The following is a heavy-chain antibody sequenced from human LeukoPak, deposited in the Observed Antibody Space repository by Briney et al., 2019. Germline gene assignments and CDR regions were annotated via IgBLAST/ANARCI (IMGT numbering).Heavy chain of an antibody. V-gene: IGHV3-21*01. CDR3: ARAVWDSSGHLFDY. Sequence: GGSLRLSCAASGFTFSSYSMNWVRQAPGKGLEWFSSISGSSSYIYYADSVKGRFTISRDNAKNSLYLQMNSLRAEDTAVYYCARAVWDSSGHLFDYWGQGTLVTVSS. CDR1: GFTFSSYS. D-gene: IGHD3-22*01. CDR2: ISGSSSYI. J-gene: IGHJ4*02.